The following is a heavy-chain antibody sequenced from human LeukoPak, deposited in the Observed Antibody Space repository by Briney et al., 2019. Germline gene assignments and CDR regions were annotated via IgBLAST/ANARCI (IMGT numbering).Heavy chain of an antibody. V-gene: IGHV3-48*01. J-gene: IGHJ4*02. D-gene: IGHD5-24*01. Sequence: GGSLRLSCAASGFNFSIYSMNWVRQAPGKGLEWVSYITRSSTTIYYADSVKGRFTISRDNAKNSLYLQMNSLRAEDTAVYYCARAGYNWEHDYWGQGTLVTVSS. CDR2: ITRSSTTI. CDR1: GFNFSIYS. CDR3: ARAGYNWEHDY.